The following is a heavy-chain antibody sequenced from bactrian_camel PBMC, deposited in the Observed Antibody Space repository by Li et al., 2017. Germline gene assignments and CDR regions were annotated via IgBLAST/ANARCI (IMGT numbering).Heavy chain of an antibody. J-gene: IGHJ6*01. CDR2: IDTDGRT. V-gene: IGHV3S55*01. CDR1: RVTAANYA. Sequence: HVQLVESGGASVQAGGSLRLSCPLSRVTAANYAAGWFRRTPKNERAGKEREGVAAIDTDGRTNYAGSVKGRFTISKDNGKNTLYLQMNSLKPEDTAMYYCAAARCFVWDVLRLRDDAFAYWGQGTQVTVS. D-gene: IGHD4*01. CDR3: AAARCFVWDVLRLRDDAFAY.